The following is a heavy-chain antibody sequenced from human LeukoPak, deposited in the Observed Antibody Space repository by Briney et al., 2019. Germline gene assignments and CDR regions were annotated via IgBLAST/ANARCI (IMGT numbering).Heavy chain of an antibody. D-gene: IGHD3-10*01. V-gene: IGHV4-4*02. J-gene: IGHJ5*02. CDR3: ARSSVNYYGSGSNLIWFDP. CDR1: GGSISSSNW. CDR2: IYHSGST. Sequence: SETLSLTCAVSGGSISSSNWWSWVRQPPGKGLEWIGEIYHSGSTNYNPSLKSRVTISVDTSKNQFSLKLSSVTAADTAVYYCARSSVNYYGSGSNLIWFDPWGQGTLVTVSS.